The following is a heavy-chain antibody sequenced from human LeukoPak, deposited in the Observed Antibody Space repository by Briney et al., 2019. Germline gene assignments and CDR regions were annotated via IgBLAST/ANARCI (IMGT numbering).Heavy chain of an antibody. J-gene: IGHJ5*02. CDR3: AKNSIHRRLGGDWFDP. D-gene: IGHD3-16*01. CDR2: INPNSGGT. V-gene: IGHV1-2*02. Sequence: ASVTVSRMASGYSFTDYYMHWVRQAPGQGRAWMGWINPNSGGTNYAQKFQGRGPMTRGTSITTAYMELSRLRSDDTAAYYCAKNSIHRRLGGDWFDPWGQGTLVTVSS. CDR1: GYSFTDYY.